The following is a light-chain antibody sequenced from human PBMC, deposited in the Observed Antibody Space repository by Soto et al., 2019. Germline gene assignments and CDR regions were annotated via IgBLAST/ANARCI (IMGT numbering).Light chain of an antibody. Sequence: EIVLTQSPGTLSLSPGERATLSCRASQSVSSSYLAWYQQKPGQAPRLLIYGASSRATGIPDRFRGSGSGTDFTLTISRLEPEDFAVYYCQKYGSAPRTFGVGTKVEIK. J-gene: IGKJ4*01. CDR1: QSVSSSY. CDR2: GAS. V-gene: IGKV3-20*01. CDR3: QKYGSAPRT.